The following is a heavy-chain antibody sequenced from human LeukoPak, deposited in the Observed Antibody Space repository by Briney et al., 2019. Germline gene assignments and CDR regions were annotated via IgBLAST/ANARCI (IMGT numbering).Heavy chain of an antibody. Sequence: PGGSLRFSCAASGFTFSSYWMDWVRQGPGKGLVWVSRISSDGSSTKYADSVKGRFTISRDNAKNTLYLQMNSLRAEDTAAYYCARIVGSKDFDYWGQGTLVTVSS. CDR3: ARIVGSKDFDY. D-gene: IGHD5-24*01. V-gene: IGHV3-74*01. CDR2: ISSDGSST. J-gene: IGHJ4*02. CDR1: GFTFSSYW.